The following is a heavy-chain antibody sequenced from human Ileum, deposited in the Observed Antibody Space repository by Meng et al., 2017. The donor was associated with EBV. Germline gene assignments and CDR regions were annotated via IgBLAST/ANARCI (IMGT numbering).Heavy chain of an antibody. D-gene: IGHD3-9*01. J-gene: IGHJ4*02. V-gene: IGHV4-39*07. CDR1: GASIRGSRYY. CDR3: ARGDILTGYWYYFDY. Sequence: QGSGPGLLTPSEPLSLTCTVSGASIRGSRYYWGWIRQPPGKGLEWIGSTYYSGSTNYNPSLKSRVTISVDTSKNQFSLNLSSVTAADTAVYYCARGDILTGYWYYFDYWGQGILVTVSS. CDR2: TYYSGST.